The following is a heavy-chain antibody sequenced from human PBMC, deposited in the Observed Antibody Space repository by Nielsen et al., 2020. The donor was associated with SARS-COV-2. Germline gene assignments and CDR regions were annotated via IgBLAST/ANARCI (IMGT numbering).Heavy chain of an antibody. CDR1: GGSISSGDYY. D-gene: IGHD1-26*01. CDR2: IYYSGST. V-gene: IGHV4-30-4*01. CDR3: ARAKYSGSYRYYFDY. Sequence: SETLSLTCTVSGGSISSGDYYWSWIRQPPGKGLERIGYIYYSGSTYYNPSLKSRVTISVDTSKNQLSLKLSSVTAADTAVYYCARAKYSGSYRYYFDYWGQGTLVTVSS. J-gene: IGHJ4*02.